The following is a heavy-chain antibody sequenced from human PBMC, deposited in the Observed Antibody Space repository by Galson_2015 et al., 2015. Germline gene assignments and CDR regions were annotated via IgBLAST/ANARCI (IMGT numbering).Heavy chain of an antibody. J-gene: IGHJ4*02. CDR2: IYPGDSDT. V-gene: IGHV5-51*01. Sequence: QSGAEVKKPGESLTISCKGSGYIFTNYWIGWVRQMPGKGLEWMGIIYPGDSDTRYSPSFQGQVTISADKSISTAYLQWSSLKASDTAMYFCARRYNNYKFFVYWGQGTLVTVSS. CDR1: GYIFTNYW. D-gene: IGHD4-11*01. CDR3: ARRYNNYKFFVY.